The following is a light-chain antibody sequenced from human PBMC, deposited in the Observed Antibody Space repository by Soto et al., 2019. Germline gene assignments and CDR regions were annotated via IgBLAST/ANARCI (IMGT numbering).Light chain of an antibody. CDR3: SSYTSSSTYV. J-gene: IGLJ1*01. CDR1: SGDVGGYNY. CDR2: EVS. Sequence: QSALTQPASVSGSPGQSITISCTGTSGDVGGYNYVSWYQQHPGKAPKLMMYEVSNPPSGVSNRFSGSKSGNTASLTISGLQAEDEADYYCSSYTSSSTYVFGTGTKATVL. V-gene: IGLV2-14*01.